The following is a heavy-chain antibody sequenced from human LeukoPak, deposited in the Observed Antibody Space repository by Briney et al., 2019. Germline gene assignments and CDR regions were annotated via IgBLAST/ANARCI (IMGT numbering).Heavy chain of an antibody. V-gene: IGHV4-39*01. CDR2: IHYSGSI. Sequence: PSETLSLTCTVSGGSISSSSYYWGWIRQPPGKGLEWIASIHYSGSIYYNPSLKSRVTISVDTSKNQFSLHLSSVTAADTAVYYCARRDTSGLFGRFDPWGPGTLVTVSS. J-gene: IGHJ5*02. CDR1: GGSISSSSYY. D-gene: IGHD6-19*01. CDR3: ARRDTSGLFGRFDP.